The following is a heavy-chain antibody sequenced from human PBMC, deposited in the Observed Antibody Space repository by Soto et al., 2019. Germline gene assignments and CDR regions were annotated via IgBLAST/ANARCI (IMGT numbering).Heavy chain of an antibody. Sequence: QVQLQESGPGLVKPSQTLSLTCTVSGGSISSGGYYWSWIRQHPGKGLEWIGYIYYSGSTYYNPSLKRRVTISVDTSKNQFSLKLSSVTAADTAVYYCARVGTNWDYYYYYMDVWGKGTTVTVSS. CDR3: ARVGTNWDYYYYYMDV. J-gene: IGHJ6*03. CDR1: GGSISSGGYY. CDR2: IYYSGST. V-gene: IGHV4-31*03. D-gene: IGHD7-27*01.